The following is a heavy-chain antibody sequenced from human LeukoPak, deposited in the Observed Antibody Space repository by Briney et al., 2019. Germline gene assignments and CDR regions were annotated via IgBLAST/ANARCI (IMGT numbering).Heavy chain of an antibody. CDR1: GGSISSYY. V-gene: IGHV4-59*08. CDR3: ARGAEWYSSSLLGGYYFDY. CDR2: IYYSGST. D-gene: IGHD6-13*01. Sequence: PSETLSPTCTVSGGSISSYYWSWIRQPPGKGLEWIGYIYYSGSTNYNPSLKSRVTISVDTSKNQFSLKLSSVTAADTAVYYCARGAEWYSSSLLGGYYFDYWGQGTLVTVSS. J-gene: IGHJ4*02.